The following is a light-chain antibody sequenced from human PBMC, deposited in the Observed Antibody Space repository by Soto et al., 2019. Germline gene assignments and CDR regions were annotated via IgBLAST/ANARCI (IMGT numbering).Light chain of an antibody. CDR2: GAS. J-gene: IGKJ1*01. Sequence: VLTESPGDLALPPGGRATRFCSASQSVSSSYLAWYQQKPGQAPRLIIYGASSRATGIPDRFSGSGSGTDFTLTISRLEPEDFAVYYCQQYGSSPWTFGQGTKVDIK. CDR1: QSVSSSY. V-gene: IGKV3-20*01. CDR3: QQYGSSPWT.